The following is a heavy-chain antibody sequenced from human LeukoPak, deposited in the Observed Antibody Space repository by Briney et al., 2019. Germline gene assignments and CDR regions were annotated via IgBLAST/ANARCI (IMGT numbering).Heavy chain of an antibody. CDR3: ARDGLGWGLPFDY. CDR2: IYCSGST. Sequence: ASETLSLTCTVSGASISSYYWSWIRQPPGKGLEYIGYIYCSGSTNYNPSLKSRVTMSVDTSKNQFSLKLSYVTAADTAVYYCARDGLGWGLPFDYWGQGTLVTVSP. D-gene: IGHD2-21*01. J-gene: IGHJ4*02. V-gene: IGHV4-59*01. CDR1: GASISSYY.